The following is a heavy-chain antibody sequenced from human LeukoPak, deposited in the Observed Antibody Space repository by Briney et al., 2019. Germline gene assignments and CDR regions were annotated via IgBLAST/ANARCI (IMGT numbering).Heavy chain of an antibody. D-gene: IGHD3-16*01. CDR1: GGSLWSFY. V-gene: IGHV4-4*07. CDR3: ARDRGLGRGFDP. Sequence: SETLSLTCTVSGGSLWSFYWSWVRQPAGKGLEWIGRLYNNGSTNYSPSLKSRVIMSFDLSKNQFSLKLNSVTAADTAFYYCARDRGLGRGFDPWGQGTLVTVSS. CDR2: LYNNGST. J-gene: IGHJ5*02.